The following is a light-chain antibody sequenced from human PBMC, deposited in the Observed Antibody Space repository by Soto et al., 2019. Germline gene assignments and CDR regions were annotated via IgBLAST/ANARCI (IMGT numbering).Light chain of an antibody. CDR1: QNVGHN. CDR3: QERNSWPRAT. CDR2: NAS. J-gene: IGKJ4*01. Sequence: EMVLTQSPATLSLSPGESATLSCRASQNVGHNFSAYQQKCGQPPRLLIHNASSRATGSPARFIGGGFRTEVTLPISSLEPADIAVYYCQERNSWPRATFGGGTRVEIK. V-gene: IGKV3-11*01.